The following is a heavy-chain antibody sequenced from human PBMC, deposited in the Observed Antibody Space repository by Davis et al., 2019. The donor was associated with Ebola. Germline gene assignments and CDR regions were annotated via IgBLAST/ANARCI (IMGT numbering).Heavy chain of an antibody. CDR1: GYTFSNYG. Sequence: ASVKVSCKASGYTFSNYGITWVRQAHGQGLEWMGWISSYNGDTNYAQKFQGRVTMTTDTSTNTAYMELRSLKSDDTAVYYCARAQDGYNPNFDYWGHGTLVTVS. J-gene: IGHJ4*01. CDR2: ISSYNGDT. V-gene: IGHV1-18*04. CDR3: ARAQDGYNPNFDY. D-gene: IGHD5-24*01.